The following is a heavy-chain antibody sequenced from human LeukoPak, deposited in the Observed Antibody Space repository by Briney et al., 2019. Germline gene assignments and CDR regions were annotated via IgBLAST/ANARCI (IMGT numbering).Heavy chain of an antibody. CDR3: ARAPLVLPYRWWFDP. V-gene: IGHV3-48*03. Sequence: GGALRDSRAAAGFTLIRYEMNSVCQTPRKGREWISYIIVSGDTLYYTDSVWGRFSMSPDNAKKSRYLQKDSLCAQDPAGYLCARAPLVLPYRWWFDPWGQGTLVTVSS. D-gene: IGHD2-8*02. J-gene: IGHJ5*02. CDR1: GFTLIRYE. CDR2: IIVSGDTL.